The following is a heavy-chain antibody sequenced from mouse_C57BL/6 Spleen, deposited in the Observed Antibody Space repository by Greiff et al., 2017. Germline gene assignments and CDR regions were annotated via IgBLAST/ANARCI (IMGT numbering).Heavy chain of an antibody. CDR3: ATLGGLLQGYARDY. CDR1: GFSFTSYG. J-gene: IGHJ4*01. CDR2: IWGDGST. V-gene: IGHV2-3*01. D-gene: IGHD2-3*01. Sequence: VKLMESGPGLVAPSQCLSITCTVSGFSFTSYGVSWVRQPPGKGLEWLGVIWGDGSTNNYSAPISRPSTSRDNSKSQVFLKLNSLQTDDTATDYCATLGGLLQGYARDYWGQGTSVTVSS.